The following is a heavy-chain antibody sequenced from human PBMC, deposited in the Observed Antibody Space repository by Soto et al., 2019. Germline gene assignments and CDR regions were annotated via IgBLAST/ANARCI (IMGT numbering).Heavy chain of an antibody. V-gene: IGHV4-59*01. CDR2: IYYPGSTSYKPSSGST. Sequence: SETLSLTCTVSGGSIRSYYWSWIRQSPGKGLEWIGYIYYPGSTSYKPSSGSTNYNPSLKSRVTISVDASKSQFSLKLSSVTAADTAVYWCARGAQGRGTAFDYWGQGTQVTVSS. D-gene: IGHD1-1*01. CDR1: GGSIRSYY. J-gene: IGHJ4*02. CDR3: ARGAQGRGTAFDY.